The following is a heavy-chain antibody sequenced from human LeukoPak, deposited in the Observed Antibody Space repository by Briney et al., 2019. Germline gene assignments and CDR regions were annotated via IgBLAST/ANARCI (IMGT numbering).Heavy chain of an antibody. Sequence: SVKVSCKASGGTFSSYAISWVRQAPGQGLEWMGGIIPILGIANYAQKFQGRVTITADKSTSTAYMELSSLRSEDTAVYYCARGPYPYCSSTSCYSYWGQGTLVTVSS. CDR3: ARGPYPYCSSTSCYSY. CDR1: GGTFSSYA. CDR2: IIPILGIA. D-gene: IGHD2-2*01. V-gene: IGHV1-69*04. J-gene: IGHJ4*02.